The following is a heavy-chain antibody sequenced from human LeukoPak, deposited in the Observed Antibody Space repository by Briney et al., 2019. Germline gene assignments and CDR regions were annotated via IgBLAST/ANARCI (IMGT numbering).Heavy chain of an antibody. CDR3: ARDLYSAYYQRTGYDSFDI. D-gene: IGHD3/OR15-3a*01. J-gene: IGHJ3*02. CDR2: ISHSGSD. Sequence: AEARSLPRTVCGGSLTHYFWRWIRQPPGRGPEGIDYISHSGSDDYNPSLQSRDTISVDTSLNQLSLRLASLPAGDQYVYYCARDLYSAYYQRTGYDSFDIWGRGPMITVTS. CDR1: GGSLTHYF. V-gene: IGHV4-59*01.